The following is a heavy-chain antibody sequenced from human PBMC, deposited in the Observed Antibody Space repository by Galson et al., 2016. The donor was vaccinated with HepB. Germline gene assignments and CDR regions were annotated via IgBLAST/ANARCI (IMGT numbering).Heavy chain of an antibody. J-gene: IGHJ3*02. CDR1: GGAFSSFA. V-gene: IGHV1-69*13. CDR3: ARDQGPQRYLDI. Sequence: VKVSCKASGGAFSSFAISWVRQAPGRGLEWMRGIIPLFGTPHYSQKFQGRVTITADETTSTGYMELSSLRSEDTAIYYSARDQGPQRYLDIWGQGTMVTVFS. D-gene: IGHD1-1*01. CDR2: IIPLFGTP.